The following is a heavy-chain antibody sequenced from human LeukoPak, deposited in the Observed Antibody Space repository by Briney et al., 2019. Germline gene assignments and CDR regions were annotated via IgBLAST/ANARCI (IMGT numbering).Heavy chain of an antibody. CDR2: IYYSGST. Sequence: SQTLSLTCTVSGGSISSGGYYWSWIRQHPGKGLEWIVYIYYSGSTYYNPSLKSRVTISVDTSKNQFSLKLSSVTAADTAVYYCARGLPLVGATYYYGSGSSDNWFDPWGQGTLVTVSS. CDR3: ARGLPLVGATYYYGSGSSDNWFDP. J-gene: IGHJ5*02. D-gene: IGHD3-10*01. CDR1: GGSISSGGYY. V-gene: IGHV4-31*03.